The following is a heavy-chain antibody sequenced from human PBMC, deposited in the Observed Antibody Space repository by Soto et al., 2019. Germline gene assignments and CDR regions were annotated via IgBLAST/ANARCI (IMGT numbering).Heavy chain of an antibody. Sequence: SGPTLVNPTQTLTLTCTFSGFSLSTSGVGVGWIRQPPGKALEWLALIYWNDDKRYSPSLKSRLTITKDTSKNQVVLTMTNMDPVDTATYYCAHRAENIVVVTAIVNDAFDIWGQGTMVTVSS. V-gene: IGHV2-5*01. CDR1: GFSLSTSGVG. CDR2: IYWNDDK. D-gene: IGHD2-21*02. J-gene: IGHJ3*02. CDR3: AHRAENIVVVTAIVNDAFDI.